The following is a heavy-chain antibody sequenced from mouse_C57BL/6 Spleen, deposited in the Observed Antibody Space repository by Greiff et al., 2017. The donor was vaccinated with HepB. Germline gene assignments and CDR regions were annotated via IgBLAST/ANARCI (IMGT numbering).Heavy chain of an antibody. CDR3: ATGWDETRAMDY. D-gene: IGHD4-1*01. J-gene: IGHJ4*01. CDR2: IDPEDGDT. V-gene: IGHV14-1*01. CDR1: GFNIKDYY. Sequence: EVQLQQSGAELVRPGASVKLSCTASGFNIKDYYMHWVKQRPEQGLEWIGRIDPEDGDTEYAPKFQGKATMTADTSSNTAYLQLSSLTSEDTAVYYCATGWDETRAMDYWGQGTSVTVSS.